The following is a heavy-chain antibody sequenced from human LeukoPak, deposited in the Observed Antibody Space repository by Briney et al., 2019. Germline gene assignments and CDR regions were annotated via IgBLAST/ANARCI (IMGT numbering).Heavy chain of an antibody. V-gene: IGHV4-34*01. D-gene: IGHD5-12*01. CDR1: GGSFSGYY. CDR3: ARGDSIEMATIPPFDY. Sequence: SETLSLTCAVYGGSFSGYYWSWIRQPPGKGLEWIGEINHSGSTNYNPSLKSRVTISVDTSKNQFSLKLSSVTAADTAVYYCARGDSIEMATIPPFDYWGQGTLSPSPQ. J-gene: IGHJ4*02. CDR2: INHSGST.